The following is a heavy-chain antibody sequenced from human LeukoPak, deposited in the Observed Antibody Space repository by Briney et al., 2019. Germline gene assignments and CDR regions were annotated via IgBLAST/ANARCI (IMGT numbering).Heavy chain of an antibody. CDR2: INHSGST. Sequence: SETLSLTCAVYGGSFSGYYWSWIRQPPGKGLEWIGEINHSGSTNYNPSLKSRVTISVDTSKNRFSLKLSSVTAADTAVYYCARGDVSGSSGYYSYYFDYWGQGTLVTVSS. CDR1: GGSFSGYY. D-gene: IGHD3-22*01. J-gene: IGHJ4*02. V-gene: IGHV4-34*01. CDR3: ARGDVSGSSGYYSYYFDY.